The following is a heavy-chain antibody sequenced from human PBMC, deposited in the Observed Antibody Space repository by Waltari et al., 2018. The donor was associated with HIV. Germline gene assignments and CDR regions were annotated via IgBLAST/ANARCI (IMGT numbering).Heavy chain of an antibody. Sequence: EVQLLEAGGGLVQPGGSPRLSCAASGLTFGSYAMRWVRQAPGKGLEWVSVISGSGGSTYYADFVKGRFTISRDNSKNTLYLQMNGLRAEDTAVYYCAKEGIAGRPSVPDYWGQGTLVTVSS. CDR1: GLTFGSYA. CDR2: ISGSGGST. CDR3: AKEGIAGRPSVPDY. V-gene: IGHV3-23*01. J-gene: IGHJ4*02. D-gene: IGHD6-6*01.